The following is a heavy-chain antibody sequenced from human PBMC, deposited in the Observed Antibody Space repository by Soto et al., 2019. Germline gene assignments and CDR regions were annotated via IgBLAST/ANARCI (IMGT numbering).Heavy chain of an antibody. D-gene: IGHD2-2*01. CDR2: ISAYNGNT. CDR3: ARVRYCSSTSCYDYYYYYMDV. J-gene: IGHJ6*03. CDR1: GYTFTSYG. Sequence: QVQLVQSGAEVKKPGASVKVSCKASGYTFTSYGISWVRQAPGQGLEWMGWISAYNGNTNYAQKLQGRVTMTTDTSTNTAYMELRSLRSDDTAVYYCARVRYCSSTSCYDYYYYYMDVWGKGTTVTVSS. V-gene: IGHV1-18*01.